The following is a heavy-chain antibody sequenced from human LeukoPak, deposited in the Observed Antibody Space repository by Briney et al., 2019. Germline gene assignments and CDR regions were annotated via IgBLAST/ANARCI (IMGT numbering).Heavy chain of an antibody. J-gene: IGHJ4*02. CDR2: ISYDGSNK. Sequence: GRSLRLSCAASGFTFSFYAMHWVRQAPGKGLEWVAVISYDGSNKYYADSVKGRFTISRDNSKNTLYLQMNGLRAEDTAVYYCAPTLEYGGSYYFDYWGQGTLVTVSS. CDR3: APTLEYGGSYYFDY. CDR1: GFTFSFYA. D-gene: IGHD4-23*01. V-gene: IGHV3-30-3*01.